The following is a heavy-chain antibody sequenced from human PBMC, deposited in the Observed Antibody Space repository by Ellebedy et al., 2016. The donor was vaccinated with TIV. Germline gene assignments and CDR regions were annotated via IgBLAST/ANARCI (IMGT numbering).Heavy chain of an antibody. CDR1: GFTFSHYA. D-gene: IGHD1-14*01. J-gene: IGHJ4*02. CDR2: MNNNGGNS. V-gene: IGHV3-64*04. CDR3: VTTIRTSSFFDH. Sequence: GESLKISCSASGFTFSHYAMHWVRQAPGKGLEYVSAMNNNGGNSYYADSVKGRFAISRDNSKNTVYLQMNSLRAEDTAVYYCVTTIRTSSFFDHWGQGALVTVSS.